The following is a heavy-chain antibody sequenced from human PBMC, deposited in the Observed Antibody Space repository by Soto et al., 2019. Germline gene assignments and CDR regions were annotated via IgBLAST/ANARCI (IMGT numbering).Heavy chain of an antibody. V-gene: IGHV3-23*01. CDR3: AASRASIDGYNDY. Sequence: GGSLRLSCAASGFTFSSYAMGWVRQAPGKGLEWVSAISGSGGSTYYADSVKGRFTISRANSKNTLYLQMNSLRAEDTAVYYCAASRASIDGYNDYWGQGTLVTVSS. D-gene: IGHD5-12*01. J-gene: IGHJ4*02. CDR1: GFTFSSYA. CDR2: ISGSGGST.